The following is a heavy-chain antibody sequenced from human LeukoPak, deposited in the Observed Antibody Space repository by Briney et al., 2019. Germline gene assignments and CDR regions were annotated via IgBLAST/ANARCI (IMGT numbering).Heavy chain of an antibody. V-gene: IGHV4-61*02. CDR1: GGSISSGSYY. Sequence: SETLSLTCTVSGGSISSGSYYWSWIRQPAGKGLEWIGRIYTSGSTNYNPSLKSRVTISVDTSKNQFSLKLSPVTAADTAVYYCARGSGGLESGHYTVPHYYYYMDVWGKGTTVTVSS. CDR2: IYTSGST. CDR3: ARGSGGLESGHYTVPHYYYYMDV. D-gene: IGHD3-3*01. J-gene: IGHJ6*03.